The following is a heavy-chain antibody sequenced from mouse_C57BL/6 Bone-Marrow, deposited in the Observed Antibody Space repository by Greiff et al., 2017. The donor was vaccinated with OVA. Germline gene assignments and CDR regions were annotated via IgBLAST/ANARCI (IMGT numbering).Heavy chain of an antibody. J-gene: IGHJ4*01. Sequence: LQESGAELVRPGSSVKLSCKASGYTFTSYWMDWVKQRPGQGLEWIGNIYPSDSETHYNQKFKDKATLTVDKSSSTAYMQLSSLTSEDSAVYYCARGGYDYDGNYYAMDYWGQGTSVTVSS. CDR3: ARGGYDYDGNYYAMDY. D-gene: IGHD2-4*01. V-gene: IGHV1-61*01. CDR2: IYPSDSET. CDR1: GYTFTSYW.